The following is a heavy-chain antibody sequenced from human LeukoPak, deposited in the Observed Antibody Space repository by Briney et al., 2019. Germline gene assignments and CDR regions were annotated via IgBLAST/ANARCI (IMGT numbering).Heavy chain of an antibody. CDR3: ARAPAVIDY. V-gene: IGHV4-39*07. Sequence: PSETLSLTCTVSGGSISSSSYYWGWIRQPPGKGLEWIGSIYYSGSTYYNPSLKSRVTISVDTSKNQFSLKLSSVTAADTAVYYCARAPAVIDYWGQGTLVTVSS. CDR2: IYYSGST. J-gene: IGHJ4*02. CDR1: GGSISSSSYY.